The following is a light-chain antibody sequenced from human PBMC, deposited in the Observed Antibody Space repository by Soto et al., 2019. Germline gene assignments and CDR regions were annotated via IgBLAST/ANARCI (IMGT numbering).Light chain of an antibody. Sequence: QSALTQPASVSGSPGQSITISCTGTSSDVGGYNYVSWYQQHPGKAPKLIIYDVTNRPSGVSNRFSGSKSGNTASLTISGLQAEDEADYYCSSYTSSSTDLFGTGTKLTVL. CDR1: SSDVGGYNY. CDR2: DVT. J-gene: IGLJ1*01. V-gene: IGLV2-14*01. CDR3: SSYTSSSTDL.